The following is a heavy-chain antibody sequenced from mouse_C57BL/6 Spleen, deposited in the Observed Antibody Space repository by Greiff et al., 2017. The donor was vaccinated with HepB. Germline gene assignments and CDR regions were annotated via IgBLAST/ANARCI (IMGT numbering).Heavy chain of an antibody. CDR1: GYSFTDYN. CDR2: INPNYGTT. J-gene: IGHJ2*01. Sequence: EVQLQQSGPELVKPGASVKISCKASGYSFTDYNMNWVKQSNGKSLEWIGVINPNYGTTSYNQKFKGKATLTVDQSSSPAYMQLNSLTSEDSAVYYCARGRGLLRAPYFDYWGQGTTLTVSS. CDR3: ARGRGLLRAPYFDY. V-gene: IGHV1-39*01. D-gene: IGHD1-1*01.